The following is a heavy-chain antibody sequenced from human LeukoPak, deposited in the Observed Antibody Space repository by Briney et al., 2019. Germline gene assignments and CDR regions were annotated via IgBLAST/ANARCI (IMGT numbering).Heavy chain of an antibody. CDR3: ARHRTASDY. V-gene: IGHV3-48*04. Sequence: RTGGSLRLSCAASGFSFNSYSMNWVRQAPGKGLEWVSYISSGTSTINYADSVKGRFTISRDNAKNSLYLQMTSLRAEDTAVYYCARHRTASDYWGQGTLVTVSS. CDR2: ISSGTSTI. D-gene: IGHD3-16*02. CDR1: GFSFNSYS. J-gene: IGHJ4*02.